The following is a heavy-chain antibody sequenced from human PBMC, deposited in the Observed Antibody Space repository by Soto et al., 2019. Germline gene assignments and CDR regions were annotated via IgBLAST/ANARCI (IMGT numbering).Heavy chain of an antibody. CDR2: ISGSGGST. CDR3: ATEKGGEYQLLAYNWFDP. J-gene: IGHJ5*02. D-gene: IGHD2-2*01. CDR1: GFTFSSYA. V-gene: IGHV3-23*01. Sequence: GGSLRLSCAASGFTFSSYAMSWVRQAPGKGLEWVSAISGSGGSTYYADSVKGRFTISRDNSKNTQYLQMNSLRAEDTAVYYCATEKGGEYQLLAYNWFDPWGQGTLVTVSS.